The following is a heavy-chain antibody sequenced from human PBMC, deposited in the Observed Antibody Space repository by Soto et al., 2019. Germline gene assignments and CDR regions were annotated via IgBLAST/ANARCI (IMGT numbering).Heavy chain of an antibody. CDR3: AKYRRTAAEGYRIDY. CDR1: GDSISNFY. V-gene: IGHV4-59*01. J-gene: IGHJ4*02. CDR2: SYYTGST. D-gene: IGHD6-13*01. Sequence: SETLCLTCTVSGDSISNFYWSCIRQPPGKGLEWIGYSYYTGSTTYNPSLQSRVTMSIDTSKNQFSLNLRSMTAADTAVYYCAKYRRTAAEGYRIDYWAPGTMVTVSS.